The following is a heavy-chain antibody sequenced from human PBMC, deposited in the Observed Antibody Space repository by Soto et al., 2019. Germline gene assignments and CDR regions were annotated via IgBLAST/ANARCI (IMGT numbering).Heavy chain of an antibody. CDR2: IHTSGSST. J-gene: IGHJ6*02. Sequence: GEYLKLSCEVSGFQFTHYATSWVLQAPGKGLEWVSSIHTSGSSTYYEDSVKGRFTISRDNSKNTLYLQMNSLRAEDTAVYYCASISTASYFYGVVGWGQGTTVTVSS. D-gene: IGHD3-3*02. CDR1: GFQFTHYA. V-gene: IGHV3-23*05. CDR3: ASISTASYFYGVVG.